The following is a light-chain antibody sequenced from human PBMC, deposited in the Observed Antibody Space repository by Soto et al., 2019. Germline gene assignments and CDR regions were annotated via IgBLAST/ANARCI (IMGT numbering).Light chain of an antibody. CDR3: QQYGSSPRT. J-gene: IGKJ2*01. Sequence: EIVLTQSPGTLSLSPGERATLSCRASQSVSSSYLAWYQQKPGQAPRLLIYGASSRATGIPDRFSGSGSGKDYTLTISRLEPEDFAVYYCQQYGSSPRTFGQETKLEIK. CDR2: GAS. CDR1: QSVSSSY. V-gene: IGKV3-20*01.